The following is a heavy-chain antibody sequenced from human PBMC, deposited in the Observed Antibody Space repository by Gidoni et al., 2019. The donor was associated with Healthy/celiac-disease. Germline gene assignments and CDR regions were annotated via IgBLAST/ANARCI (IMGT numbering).Heavy chain of an antibody. CDR3: ARVVNTVTTVFHYYYYYMDV. J-gene: IGHJ6*03. Sequence: QVQLQESGPGLVTPSETLSLTCTVSGGSISSYYWSWIRQPPGKGLAWIGYIYYSGSTNYNPPLKSRVTISGDTSKNQFSLKLSSVTAADTAVYYCARVVNTVTTVFHYYYYYMDVWGKGTTVTVSS. D-gene: IGHD4-17*01. CDR1: GGSISSYY. CDR2: IYYSGST. V-gene: IGHV4-59*01.